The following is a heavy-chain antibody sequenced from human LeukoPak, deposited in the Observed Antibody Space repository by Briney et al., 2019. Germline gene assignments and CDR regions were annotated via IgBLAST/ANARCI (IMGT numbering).Heavy chain of an antibody. J-gene: IGHJ5*02. CDR1: GYPISSGYY. CDR3: ARQEIGLRSFDP. V-gene: IGHV4-38-2*02. D-gene: IGHD2-21*02. Sequence: SETLSLTCTVSGYPISSGYYWGWIRQPPGKGLEWIGSIYHSGSTYYNPSLKSRVTISVDTSKNQFSLNLSSVTAADTAVYYCARQEIGLRSFDPWGQGTLVTVSS. CDR2: IYHSGST.